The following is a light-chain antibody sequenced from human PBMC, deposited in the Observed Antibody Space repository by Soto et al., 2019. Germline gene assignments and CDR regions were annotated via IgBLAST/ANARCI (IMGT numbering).Light chain of an antibody. CDR2: WAS. CDR3: QQYYSIPYT. J-gene: IGKJ2*01. Sequence: DIVMTQSPDSLTVSLGERATINYKSSQNVLYSSNNMNCLAWYQQKPGQPPKLLIYWASTRESGVPDRFSGSGSGTDFTLTISSLQAEDVAVYYCQQYYSIPYTFGQGTKLEIK. CDR1: QNVLYSSNNMNC. V-gene: IGKV4-1*01.